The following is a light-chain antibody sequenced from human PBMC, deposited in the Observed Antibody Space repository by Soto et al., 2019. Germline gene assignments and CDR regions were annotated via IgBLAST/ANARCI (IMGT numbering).Light chain of an antibody. CDR3: LQSSSSPRT. J-gene: IGKJ1*01. CDR2: DAS. V-gene: IGKV1-5*01. Sequence: DIQMTQSPSTLSASVGDRVIITCRASQSISNWLAWYQHKPGKAPKLLIYDASTLESGVPSTFSGSGSGTEFTLTITSLQPDDFATYYCLQSSSSPRTFGQGTTLEIK. CDR1: QSISNW.